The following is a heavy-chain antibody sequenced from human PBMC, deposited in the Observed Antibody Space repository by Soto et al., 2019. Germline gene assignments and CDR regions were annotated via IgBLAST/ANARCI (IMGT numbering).Heavy chain of an antibody. Sequence: GGSLRLSCAASGFTFSAYAMSWVRQAPGKGLEWVSAISGSGGSTYYADSVKGRFTISRDNSKNTLYLQMNSLRAEDTAVYYCAKDLAIVATNSRPYVYWGQGTLVTVSS. V-gene: IGHV3-23*01. J-gene: IGHJ4*02. CDR2: ISGSGGST. CDR3: AKDLAIVATNSRPYVY. D-gene: IGHD5-12*01. CDR1: GFTFSAYA.